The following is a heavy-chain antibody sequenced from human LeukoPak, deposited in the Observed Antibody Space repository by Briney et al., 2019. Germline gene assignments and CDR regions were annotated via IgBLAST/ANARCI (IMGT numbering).Heavy chain of an antibody. CDR3: ARGAPGNLVHNWFDP. CDR2: ISGGGGTT. V-gene: IGHV3-23*01. Sequence: GGSLRLSCAVSGFTVNSYAMSWVRQPPGKGLEWVSGISGGGGTTYFADPVKGRFTISRDNAKNSLYLQMNSLRAEDTAVYYCARGAPGNLVHNWFDPWGQGILVTVSS. CDR1: GFTVNSYA. D-gene: IGHD2/OR15-2a*01. J-gene: IGHJ5*02.